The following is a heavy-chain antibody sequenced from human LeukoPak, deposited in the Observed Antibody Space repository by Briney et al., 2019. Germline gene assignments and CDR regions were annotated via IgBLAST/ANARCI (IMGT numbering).Heavy chain of an antibody. CDR2: ISSSSSTI. V-gene: IGHV3-48*01. J-gene: IGHJ6*03. CDR3: AREASRSYYYYMDV. CDR1: GFTFSSYS. D-gene: IGHD6-6*01. Sequence: PGGSLRLSCAASGFTFSSYSMKWVRQAPGKGREWVSYISSSSSTIYYADSVKGRFTISRDNAKNSLYLQMNSLRAEDTAVYYCAREASRSYYYYMDVWGKGTTVTVSS.